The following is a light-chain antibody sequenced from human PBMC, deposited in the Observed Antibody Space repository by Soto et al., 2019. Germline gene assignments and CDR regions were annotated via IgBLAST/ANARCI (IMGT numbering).Light chain of an antibody. CDR2: DAS. Sequence: DIQMTQSPSSLSASVGDRVTITCRASQGISNYLAWYQQKPGKVPGLLIFDASTLQSGVPSRFRGGGSGTDFTLTISSLQPEDVATYYCQQYNSVPFTFGPGTKLDIK. J-gene: IGKJ3*01. V-gene: IGKV1-27*01. CDR3: QQYNSVPFT. CDR1: QGISNY.